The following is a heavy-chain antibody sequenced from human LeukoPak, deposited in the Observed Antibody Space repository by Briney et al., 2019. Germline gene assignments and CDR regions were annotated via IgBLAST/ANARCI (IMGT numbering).Heavy chain of an antibody. CDR1: GFTFSDYN. CDR3: AGYQARSWYEGY. V-gene: IGHV3-21*01. D-gene: IGHD6-13*01. Sequence: PGGSLRLSCAASGFTFSDYNMNWVRQSPGKGLEWVSSISSDDYYIYYANSVKGRFTISRDNAKNSLYLQMNSLRAEDTAVYYCAGYQARSWYEGYWGQGTLVTVSS. CDR2: ISSDDYYI. J-gene: IGHJ4*02.